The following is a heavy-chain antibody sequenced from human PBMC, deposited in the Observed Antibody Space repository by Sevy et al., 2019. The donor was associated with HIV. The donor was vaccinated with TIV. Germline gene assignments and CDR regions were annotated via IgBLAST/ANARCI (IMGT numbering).Heavy chain of an antibody. V-gene: IGHV1-18*01. CDR2: INTYNGNT. CDR1: GYTLSSYG. CDR3: ARDKSVQVIFGVVRYNYGMDV. Sequence: ASVKVSCKASGYTLSSYGISWERQAPGQGLEWMGWINTYNGNTKYAQKLQGRITMTTDTATSTAYMEVRSLRSDDTAVYYCARDKSVQVIFGVVRYNYGMDVWGQGTTVTVSS. J-gene: IGHJ6*02. D-gene: IGHD3-3*01.